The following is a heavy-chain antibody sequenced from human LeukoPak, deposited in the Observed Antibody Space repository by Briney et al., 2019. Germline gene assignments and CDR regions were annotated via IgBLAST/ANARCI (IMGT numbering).Heavy chain of an antibody. CDR1: GYTFTSYG. CDR2: IGAYNGNT. CDR3: VRNGSYYGDAFDI. D-gene: IGHD3-10*01. J-gene: IGHJ3*02. V-gene: IGHV1-18*01. Sequence: GASVTVSCTASGYTFTSYGISWVRQAPGQGLEWMGWIGAYNGNTNYAQKLQGRVTMTTDTSTTTAYMELGSLRSDDTAVYYCVRNGSYYGDAFDIWGHGTMVTVSS.